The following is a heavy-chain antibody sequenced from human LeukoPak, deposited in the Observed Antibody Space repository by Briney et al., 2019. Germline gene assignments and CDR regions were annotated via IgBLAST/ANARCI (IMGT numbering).Heavy chain of an antibody. Sequence: GGSLRLSCTASGFSFSNYEMDWVRQAPGKGLEWVANIKQDGSEKYYVDSVKGRFTISRDNAKNSLYLQMNSLRAEDTAVYYCARDLTRGGSCDYWGQGTLVTVSS. V-gene: IGHV3-7*01. CDR2: IKQDGSEK. D-gene: IGHD2-15*01. CDR1: GFSFSNYE. CDR3: ARDLTRGGSCDY. J-gene: IGHJ4*02.